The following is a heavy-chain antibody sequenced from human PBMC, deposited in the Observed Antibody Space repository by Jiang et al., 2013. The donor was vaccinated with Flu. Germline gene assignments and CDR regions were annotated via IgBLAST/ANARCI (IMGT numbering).Heavy chain of an antibody. V-gene: IGHV5-10-1*04. Sequence: SLKISCKGSGYSFTSYWIGWVRQMPGKGLEWMGRIDPSDSYTNYSPSFQGQVTISADKSISTAYLQWSSLKASDTAMYYCARRAAGAEYFQHWGQGTLVTVSS. J-gene: IGHJ1*01. CDR2: IDPSDSYT. CDR1: GYSFTSYW. CDR3: ARRAAGAEYFQH. D-gene: IGHD6-13*01.